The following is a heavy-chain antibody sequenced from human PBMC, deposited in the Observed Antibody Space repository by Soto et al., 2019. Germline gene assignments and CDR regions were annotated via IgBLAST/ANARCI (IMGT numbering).Heavy chain of an antibody. CDR2: ISYDGSNK. CDR3: AREIEASLSYGMDV. CDR1: GFTFSSYA. D-gene: IGHD2-2*01. Sequence: GGSLRLSCAASGFTFSSYAMHWVRQAPGKGLEWVAVISYDGSNKYYADSVKGRFTISRDNSKNTLYLQMNSLRAEDTAVYYCAREIEASLSYGMDVWGQGTTVTVSS. V-gene: IGHV3-30-3*01. J-gene: IGHJ6*02.